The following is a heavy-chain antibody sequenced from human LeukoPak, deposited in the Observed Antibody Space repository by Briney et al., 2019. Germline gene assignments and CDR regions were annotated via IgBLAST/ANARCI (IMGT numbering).Heavy chain of an antibody. D-gene: IGHD2-15*01. Sequence: SETLSLTCVVYGGTFSGYYWSWIRESPGKGLEWIGEINPGGSTNYNPSLESRVIISVDTSKNQFSLKMDSVRAADTAVYYCAREDCSGGDCTSFDYWGQGTLVTVSS. CDR1: GGTFSGYY. V-gene: IGHV4-34*01. J-gene: IGHJ4*02. CDR2: INPGGST. CDR3: AREDCSGGDCTSFDY.